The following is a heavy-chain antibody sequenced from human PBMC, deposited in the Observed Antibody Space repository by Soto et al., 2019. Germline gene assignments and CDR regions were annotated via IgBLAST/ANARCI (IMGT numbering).Heavy chain of an antibody. D-gene: IGHD1-1*01. Sequence: EVQLVESGGGLVQPGWSLRLSCAASGFTFKTYSMNWVRQAPGKGLEWVSYISETSLAIYYRDSVKGRFTISRDNAKNTLYLQMNSMRDEDTAVYYCATLQLGREEVFDSWGQGTLVTVYS. CDR2: ISETSLAI. CDR1: GFTFKTYS. V-gene: IGHV3-48*02. CDR3: ATLQLGREEVFDS. J-gene: IGHJ4*02.